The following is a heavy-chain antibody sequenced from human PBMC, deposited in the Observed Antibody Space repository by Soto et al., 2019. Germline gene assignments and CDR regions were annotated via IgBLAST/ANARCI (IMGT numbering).Heavy chain of an antibody. Sequence: GGSLRLSSAASGFTFSSSSMNWVRQAQGKGLEWVSSISRSISYIYYADSVKGRFTISRDNAKNSLYLQMNSLRAEDTAVYYCARVARYCSNGVCYSCFDYWGQGTLVTVSS. J-gene: IGHJ4*02. CDR1: GFTFSSSS. V-gene: IGHV3-21*01. D-gene: IGHD2-8*01. CDR2: ISRSISYI. CDR3: ARVARYCSNGVCYSCFDY.